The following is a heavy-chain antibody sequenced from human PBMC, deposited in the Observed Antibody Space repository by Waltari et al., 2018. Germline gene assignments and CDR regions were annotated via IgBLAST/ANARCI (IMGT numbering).Heavy chain of an antibody. CDR1: GGSFSGYY. Sequence: QVQLQQWGAGLLKPSETLSLTCAVYGGSFSGYYWSWIRQPPGKELEWIGEINHSGRTNDNPSHKRRFTISVYTAKTQYSLKLSAVTAADTAVYYCARRLRPPRRGAPFDPLGQGTLVTVSS. V-gene: IGHV4-34*01. J-gene: IGHJ5*02. D-gene: IGHD6-6*01. CDR2: INHSGRT. CDR3: ARRLRPPRRGAPFDP.